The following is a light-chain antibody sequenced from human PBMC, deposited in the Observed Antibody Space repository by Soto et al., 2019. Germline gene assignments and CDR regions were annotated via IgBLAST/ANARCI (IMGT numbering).Light chain of an antibody. Sequence: DIQMTQSPSTLSASVGDRVTITCRASQSISSWLAWYQQKPGKAPKLLIYKASSLESGVPSRFSGSGSGTEFTLTISSLQPHDFATYYCQQYSSYWTFGQGTKVEIK. CDR2: KAS. V-gene: IGKV1-5*03. CDR1: QSISSW. CDR3: QQYSSYWT. J-gene: IGKJ1*01.